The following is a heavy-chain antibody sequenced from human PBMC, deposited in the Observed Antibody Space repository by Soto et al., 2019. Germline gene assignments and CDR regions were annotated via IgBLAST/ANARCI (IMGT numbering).Heavy chain of an antibody. V-gene: IGHV3-30-3*01. D-gene: IGHD3-10*02. J-gene: IGHJ3*02. CDR2: VSSEGGTQ. Sequence: QVQLVESGGGVVQPGKSLRLSCTASGFTFSSYAMQWVRQAPGKGLEWVAVVSSEGGTQFYADSMKGRFTISRDNAKSSLYLQMNSLRADDTAVYYCAREAHFYGRSDVFDIWGQGTIVTVSS. CDR1: GFTFSSYA. CDR3: AREAHFYGRSDVFDI.